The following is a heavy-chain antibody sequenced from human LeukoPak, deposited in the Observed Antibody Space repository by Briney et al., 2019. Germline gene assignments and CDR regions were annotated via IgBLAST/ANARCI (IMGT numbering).Heavy chain of an antibody. V-gene: IGHV3-30-3*01. Sequence: GRSLRLSCAASGFTFSSYAVHWVRQAPGKGLDWVAVISYNGDNKYYADSVKGRFTISRDNSVNALYLQMNSLRAEDTAIFYCVTTLGDILPTGPDYWGQGTLVTVSS. D-gene: IGHD3-10*01. CDR2: ISYNGDNK. J-gene: IGHJ4*02. CDR1: GFTFSSYA. CDR3: VTTLGDILPTGPDY.